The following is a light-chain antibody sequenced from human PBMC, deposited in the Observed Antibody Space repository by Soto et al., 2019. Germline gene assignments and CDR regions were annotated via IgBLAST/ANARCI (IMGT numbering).Light chain of an antibody. CDR2: VNN. CDR3: ASWDDSLNSPV. Sequence: QSVLTQPPSASVTPGQRVTISCSGSSSNIGSNPVNWYQQLPGTAPKLLIYVNNQRPSGVPDRFSGSKSGTSASLAISGLQSEDEADYYCASWDDSLNSPVFGGGTKLTVL. J-gene: IGLJ2*01. V-gene: IGLV1-44*01. CDR1: SSNIGSNP.